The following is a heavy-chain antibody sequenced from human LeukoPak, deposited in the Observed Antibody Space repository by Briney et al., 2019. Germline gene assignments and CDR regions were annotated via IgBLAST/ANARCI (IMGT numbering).Heavy chain of an antibody. D-gene: IGHD6-6*01. V-gene: IGHV3-53*01. J-gene: IGHJ6*03. CDR3: ARVRPHPIIDV. Sequence: GSLRLSCAASGFTVSSNYMSWVRQAPGKGLEWVSVIYTGVSTYYADSVRGRFAISRDNSKNTLYLQMNSLRAEDTAVYYCARVRPHPIIDVWGKGTTVTVSS. CDR1: GFTVSSNY. CDR2: IYTGVST.